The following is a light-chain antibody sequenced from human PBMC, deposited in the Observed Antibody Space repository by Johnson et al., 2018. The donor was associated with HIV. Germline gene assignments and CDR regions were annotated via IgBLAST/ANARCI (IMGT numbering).Light chain of an antibody. CDR3: GTWNSRLSAGHV. CDR2: DNN. CDR1: SSNIGNNY. J-gene: IGLJ1*01. Sequence: QSVLTQPPSVSAAPGQKVTISCSGSSSNIGNNYVSWYQQLPGAAPKVLIYDNNKRPSGIPDRISGSKSGTSATLGITGLQTGDEADYYCGTWNSRLSAGHVFGTGTKVTVL. V-gene: IGLV1-51*01.